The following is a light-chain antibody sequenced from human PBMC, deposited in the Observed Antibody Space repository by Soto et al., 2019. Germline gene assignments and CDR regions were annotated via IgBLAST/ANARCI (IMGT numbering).Light chain of an antibody. J-gene: IGLJ3*02. CDR3: SSYTSSSTLV. Sequence: QSMLTQPASVSGSPGQSITISCTGTSSDVGGYNYVSWYQQYPGKAPKLMIYEVSNRPSGVSNRFSGSKSGNTASLTISGLQAEDEADYYCSSYTSSSTLVFGGGTKLTVL. CDR1: SSDVGGYNY. V-gene: IGLV2-14*01. CDR2: EVS.